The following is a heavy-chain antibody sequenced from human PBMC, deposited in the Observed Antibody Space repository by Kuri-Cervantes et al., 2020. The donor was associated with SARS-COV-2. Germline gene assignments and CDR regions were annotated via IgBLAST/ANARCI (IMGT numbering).Heavy chain of an antibody. Sequence: GESLKISCAASGFTVSSNYMSWVRQAPGKGLEWVSVIYSGGGTYYADSVKGRFTISRDNYKNTLYLQMNSLRAEDTAVYYCARRESWKGDFDIWGQGTMVTVS. V-gene: IGHV3-53*01. CDR1: GFTVSSNY. J-gene: IGHJ3*02. CDR2: IYSGGGT. D-gene: IGHD1-1*01. CDR3: ARRESWKGDFDI.